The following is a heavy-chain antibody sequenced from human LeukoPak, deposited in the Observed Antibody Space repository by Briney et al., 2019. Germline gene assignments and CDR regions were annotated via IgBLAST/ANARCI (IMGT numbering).Heavy chain of an antibody. CDR3: ARRGDGGFWYFDL. Sequence: SETLSLTCTVSGGSMSSDYWNWIRQPPGKGLEWVGYILYSGGTNYNPSLKSRVTISIDTSKNQFSLKLSSVTAADTAVYYCARRGDGGFWYFDLWGRGTLVTASS. V-gene: IGHV4-59*08. J-gene: IGHJ2*01. D-gene: IGHD3-16*01. CDR1: GGSMSSDY. CDR2: ILYSGGT.